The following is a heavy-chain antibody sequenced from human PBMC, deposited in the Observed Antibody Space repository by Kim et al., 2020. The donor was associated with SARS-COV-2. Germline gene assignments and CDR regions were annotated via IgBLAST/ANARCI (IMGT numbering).Heavy chain of an antibody. CDR3: SPSRYSNGWYYFDY. Sequence: GGSLRLSCTASGFSFGDYDMSWVRQAPGKGLEWVGFIRGKVNGGTTEYAASVKGRFTISRDNSRSIAYLQMNSLKNEDTAVYYCSPSRYSNGWYYFDYWAQGTLVTVSS. CDR1: GFSFGDYD. CDR2: IRGKVNGGTT. J-gene: IGHJ4*02. D-gene: IGHD6-19*01. V-gene: IGHV3-49*04.